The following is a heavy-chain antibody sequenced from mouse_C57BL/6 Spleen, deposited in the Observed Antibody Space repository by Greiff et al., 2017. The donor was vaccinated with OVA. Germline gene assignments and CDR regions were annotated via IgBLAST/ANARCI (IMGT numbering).Heavy chain of an antibody. J-gene: IGHJ3*01. V-gene: IGHV1-69*01. CDR2: IDPSDSYT. D-gene: IGHD2-5*01. CDR3: ATYYSNYEAY. CDR1: GYTFTSYW. Sequence: VQLQQSGAELVMPGASVKLSCKASGYTFTSYWMHWVKQRPGQGLEWIGEIDPSDSYTNYNQKFKGKSTLTVDKSSSTAYMQLSSLTSEDSAVYYCATYYSNYEAYWGQGTLVTVSA.